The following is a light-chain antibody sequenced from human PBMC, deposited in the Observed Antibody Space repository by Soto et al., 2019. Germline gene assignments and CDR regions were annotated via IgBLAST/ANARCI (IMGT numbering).Light chain of an antibody. J-gene: IGKJ1*01. V-gene: IGKV1-13*02. CDR3: QQYNSYSWT. Sequence: AIQLTQSPSSLSASVGDRVTITCRASQGIGSALAWYQQKPGKAPKLLIYDASSLESGVPSRFSGSGSGTDFTLTISSLQPIDFATYYCQQYNSYSWTFGQGTKVDIK. CDR2: DAS. CDR1: QGIGSA.